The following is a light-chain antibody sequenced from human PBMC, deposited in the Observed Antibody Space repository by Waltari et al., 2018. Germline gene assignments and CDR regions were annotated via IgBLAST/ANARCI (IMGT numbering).Light chain of an antibody. V-gene: IGKV1-39*01. CDR1: RPIGNF. CDR2: GAS. CDR3: QQSSSTPTT. J-gene: IGKJ1*01. Sequence: DIQMTQSPSSLSASVGDRVTITGRASRPIGNFLIWHQQKPGKAPKLLIYGASTLPSGVPSRFSGSGSGTDFTLTINGLQPEDFATYYCQQSSSTPTTFGQGTKMEIK.